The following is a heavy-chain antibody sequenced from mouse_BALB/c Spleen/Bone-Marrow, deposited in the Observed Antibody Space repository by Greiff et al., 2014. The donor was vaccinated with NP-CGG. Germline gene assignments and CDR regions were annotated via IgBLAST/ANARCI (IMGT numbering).Heavy chain of an antibody. Sequence: VQLQQSGAELVRPGASVKLSCTTSGYIFTSYWIHWVKQRPGQGLEWIARIYPGTGTTFYNEKFKGKGTLTADQSSSTAYLQLSSLKSEDSAVYFCAREYGNYNYALDYWGQGTSVTVSA. D-gene: IGHD2-10*02. J-gene: IGHJ4*01. CDR1: GYIFTSYW. CDR2: IYPGTGTT. CDR3: AREYGNYNYALDY. V-gene: IGHV1S132*01.